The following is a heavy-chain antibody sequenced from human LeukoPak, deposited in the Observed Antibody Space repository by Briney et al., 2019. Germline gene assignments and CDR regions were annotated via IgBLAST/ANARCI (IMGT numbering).Heavy chain of an antibody. J-gene: IGHJ4*02. CDR3: ARVTGDSYGYKSLPLDY. D-gene: IGHD5-18*01. Sequence: PSETLSLTCTVSGVSINSGGYYWSWVRQPPGTGLEWIGYIYDTGSTYYNPSLKGRVTISIDRSKNQFSLKLTSLTAADTAVYYCARVTGDSYGYKSLPLDYWGLGTLVTVSS. CDR1: GVSINSGGYY. V-gene: IGHV4-30-2*01. CDR2: IYDTGST.